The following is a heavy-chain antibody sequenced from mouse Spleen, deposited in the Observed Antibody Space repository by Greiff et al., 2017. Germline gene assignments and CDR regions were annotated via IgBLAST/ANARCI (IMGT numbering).Heavy chain of an antibody. CDR3: TRFITTVVAPYYAMDY. J-gene: IGHJ4*01. CDR1: GYTFTSYY. Sequence: VQLQESGAELVKPGASVKLSCKASGYTFTSYYMYWVKQRPGQGLEWIGEINPSNGGTNFNEKFKSKATLTVDKSSSTAYMQLSSLTSEDSAVYYCTRFITTVVAPYYAMDYWGQGTSVTVSS. CDR2: INPSNGGT. V-gene: IGHV1S81*02. D-gene: IGHD1-1*01.